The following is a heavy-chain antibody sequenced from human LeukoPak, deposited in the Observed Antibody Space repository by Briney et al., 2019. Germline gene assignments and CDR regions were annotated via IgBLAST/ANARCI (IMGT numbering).Heavy chain of an antibody. V-gene: IGHV3-48*04. Sequence: GGSLRLSCAASGFTFSSYSMNWVRQAPGKGLEWVSYISSSGSTIYYADSVKGRFTISRDNAKNSLYLQMNSLRAEDTAVYYCARDTAMVAKHFDYWGQGTLVTVSS. J-gene: IGHJ4*02. CDR1: GFTFSSYS. CDR3: ARDTAMVAKHFDY. CDR2: ISSSGSTI. D-gene: IGHD5-18*01.